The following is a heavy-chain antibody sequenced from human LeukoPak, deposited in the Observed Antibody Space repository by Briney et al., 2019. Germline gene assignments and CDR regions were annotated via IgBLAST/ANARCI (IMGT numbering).Heavy chain of an antibody. Sequence: GASVKVSCKASGYTFTSYGISWVRQAPGQGLEWTGWISAYNGNTNYAQKLQGRVTMTTDTSTSTAYMELRSLRSDDTAVYYCARDAPISGLGWFGELYYWGQGTLVTVSS. CDR3: ARDAPISGLGWFGELYY. CDR2: ISAYNGNT. V-gene: IGHV1-18*01. D-gene: IGHD3-10*01. J-gene: IGHJ4*02. CDR1: GYTFTSYG.